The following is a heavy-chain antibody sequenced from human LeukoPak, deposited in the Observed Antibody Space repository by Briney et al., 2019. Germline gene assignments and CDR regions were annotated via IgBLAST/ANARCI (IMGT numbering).Heavy chain of an antibody. D-gene: IGHD3-22*01. V-gene: IGHV3-23*01. Sequence: GGSLRLSCAASGFTFSSYAMSWVRQAPGKGLEWVSAISGSGGSTYYADSVKGRFTISRDNSKNTLYLQMNGLRAEDTAVYYCAKSPGPTYYYDSSGYYFSYWGQGTLVTVSS. CDR3: AKSPGPTYYYDSSGYYFSY. J-gene: IGHJ4*02. CDR2: ISGSGGST. CDR1: GFTFSSYA.